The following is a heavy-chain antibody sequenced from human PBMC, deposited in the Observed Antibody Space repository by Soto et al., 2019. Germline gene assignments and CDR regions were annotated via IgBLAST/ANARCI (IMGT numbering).Heavy chain of an antibody. Sequence: QVQLQESGPGLVKPSETLSLTCTVYGGSISSYYWSWIRQPPGKGLEWIGYIYYSGSTNYNPSLKSRVTISVDTSKNQFSLKLSSVTAADTVVYHCASGHSGSYPYYFDYWGQGTLVTVSS. V-gene: IGHV4-59*01. CDR2: IYYSGST. J-gene: IGHJ4*02. CDR3: ASGHSGSYPYYFDY. D-gene: IGHD1-26*01. CDR1: GGSISSYY.